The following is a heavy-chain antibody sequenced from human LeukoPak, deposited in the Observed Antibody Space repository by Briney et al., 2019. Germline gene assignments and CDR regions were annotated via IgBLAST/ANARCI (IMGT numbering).Heavy chain of an antibody. D-gene: IGHD5-18*01. J-gene: IGHJ4*02. V-gene: IGHV3-7*01. CDR1: GFTFSSYW. CDR2: IQQDGGEK. CDR3: ARSYGYYFDY. Sequence: PAQSLTLSCAVSGFTFSSYWMSWVRQPPGKGLGWVGNIQQDGGEKYYVDSVKGRFTISRDNAKNSLYLQMNSLRAEETAMYYCARSYGYYFDYWGQGTLVTVSS.